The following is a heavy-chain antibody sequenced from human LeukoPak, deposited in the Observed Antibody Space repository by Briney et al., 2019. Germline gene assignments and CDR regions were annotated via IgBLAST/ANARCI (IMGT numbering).Heavy chain of an antibody. Sequence: GGSLRLSCAASGFTFSSYGMHWVRQTPGKGLEWVAVIWSDGSNKYYADSVKGRFTISRDNSKNTLYLQMNSLRAEDTAVYYCARAAHTTYVLGRYYYYAMDVWGQGTTVTVSS. D-gene: IGHD3-10*01. CDR2: IWSDGSNK. J-gene: IGHJ6*02. V-gene: IGHV3-33*01. CDR3: ARAAHTTYVLGRYYYYAMDV. CDR1: GFTFSSYG.